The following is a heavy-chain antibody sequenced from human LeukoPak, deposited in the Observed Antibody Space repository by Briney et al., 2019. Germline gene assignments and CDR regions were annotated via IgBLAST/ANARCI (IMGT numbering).Heavy chain of an antibody. D-gene: IGHD6-13*01. V-gene: IGHV1-69*04. CDR1: GGTFSSYA. CDR2: IIPILGIA. Sequence: VASVKVSCKASGGTFSSYAISWVRQAPGQVLEWMGTIIPILGIANYTQKFQGRVTITTDKSTSTAYMELSSLRSEDTAVYFAAAGTVYYYGMDVWGQGTTVTVSS. J-gene: IGHJ6*02. CDR3: AAGTVYYYGMDV.